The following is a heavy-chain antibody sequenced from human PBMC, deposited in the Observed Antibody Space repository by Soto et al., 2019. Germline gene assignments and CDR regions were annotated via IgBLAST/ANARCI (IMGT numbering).Heavy chain of an antibody. CDR3: ARDTSVNRGACAI. J-gene: IGHJ3*02. CDR2: IRAYNGNT. Sequence: QVQLVQSGAEVKKPGASVKVSCKASGYTFTSYGISWVRPAPGQGLEWMRWIRAYNGNTNYAQKLQGRVTMTTDTSRSTGYMELRSLTSDDTAVDYFARDTSVNRGACAIWGQGTMVTVSS. CDR1: GYTFTSYG. V-gene: IGHV1-18*04. D-gene: IGHD4-17*01.